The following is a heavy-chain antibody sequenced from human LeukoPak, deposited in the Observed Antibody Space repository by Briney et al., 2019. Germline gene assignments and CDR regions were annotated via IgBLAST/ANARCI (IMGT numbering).Heavy chain of an antibody. CDR3: ARAYSSGSPFDY. J-gene: IGHJ4*02. Sequence: ASVTVSFKASGYTFTIYGISWVRQAPGQGLEWMGWTSAYNGNTNYAQKLQGRVTMTTDTSTSTAYMELRSLRSDDTAVYYCARAYSSGSPFDYWGQGTLVTVSS. D-gene: IGHD6-19*01. V-gene: IGHV1-18*01. CDR2: TSAYNGNT. CDR1: GYTFTIYG.